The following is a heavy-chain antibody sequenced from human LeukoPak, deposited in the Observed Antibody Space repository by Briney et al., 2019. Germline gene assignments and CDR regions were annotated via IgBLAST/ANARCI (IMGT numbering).Heavy chain of an antibody. CDR2: IYYSGST. D-gene: IGHD4-17*01. V-gene: IGHV4-39*07. CDR1: GGSISSSSYY. Sequence: PSETLSLTCTVSGGSISSSSYYWGWIRQPPGKGLEWIGSIYYSGSTYYNPSLKSRVTISVDTSKNQFSLKLSSVTAADTAVYYCASASPRPTVTTFFPMNWFDPWGQGTLVTVSS. J-gene: IGHJ5*02. CDR3: ASASPRPTVTTFFPMNWFDP.